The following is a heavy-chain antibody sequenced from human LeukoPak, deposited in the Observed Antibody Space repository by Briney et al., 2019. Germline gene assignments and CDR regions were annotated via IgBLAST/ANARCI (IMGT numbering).Heavy chain of an antibody. J-gene: IGHJ4*02. V-gene: IGHV4-31*03. Sequence: SETLSLTCTVSGASISGGGNYWSWIRQHPGKGLEWIGYIYYSGSTYHNPSLKSRVTISVDTSKKQFSLQLSSVTAADTAVYYCARLIYDSSGYYFAYWGQGTLVTVSS. D-gene: IGHD3-22*01. CDR2: IYYSGST. CDR3: ARLIYDSSGYYFAY. CDR1: GASISGGGNY.